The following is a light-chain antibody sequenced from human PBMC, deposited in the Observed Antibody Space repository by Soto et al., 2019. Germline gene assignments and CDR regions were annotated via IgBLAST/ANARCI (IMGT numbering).Light chain of an antibody. J-gene: IGKJ1*01. CDR3: QQANSYPWT. V-gene: IGKV1-12*01. Sequence: DIQMTQSPSSVSASVGDSVTITCRASQGVSDWVAWYQQKPGEAPKXLIYGSSSLLSGVPSRFSGTTSGTDFTLTISSLQPEDVATYYGQQANSYPWTFGQGTKVDIK. CDR2: GSS. CDR1: QGVSDW.